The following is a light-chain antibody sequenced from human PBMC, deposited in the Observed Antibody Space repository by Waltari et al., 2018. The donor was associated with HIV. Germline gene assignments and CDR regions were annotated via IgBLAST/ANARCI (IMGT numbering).Light chain of an antibody. CDR2: KDT. CDR1: SPTIENDT. V-gene: IGLV1-47*01. Sequence: QSVLTQPPSASGAPGQRATISCSGSSPTIENDTVYCYQQFPGAAPKLLIYKDTQRPSGVPDRFTGSKSGTSASLAIGGLRSDDEADYYCVGWDSRLRGYVFGAGTKVTVL. J-gene: IGLJ1*01. CDR3: VGWDSRLRGYV.